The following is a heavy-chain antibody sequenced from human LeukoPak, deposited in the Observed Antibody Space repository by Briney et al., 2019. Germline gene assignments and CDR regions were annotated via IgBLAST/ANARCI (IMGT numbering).Heavy chain of an antibody. D-gene: IGHD3-16*01. Sequence: SETLSLTCTVSGGYISSYYWSWIRQPPGEGLEWIGYVYYTGSTNYNPSLKSRVTISVDKSKNQFSLKLSSVTAADTAVYYCARDGGNRPFDYWGQGTLVTVSS. V-gene: IGHV4-59*12. J-gene: IGHJ4*02. CDR1: GGYISSYY. CDR2: VYYTGST. CDR3: ARDGGNRPFDY.